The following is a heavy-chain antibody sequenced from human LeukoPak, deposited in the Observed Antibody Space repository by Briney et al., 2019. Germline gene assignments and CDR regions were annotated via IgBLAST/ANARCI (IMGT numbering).Heavy chain of an antibody. CDR2: ISHAGSNE. CDR1: GFIFSTHG. D-gene: IGHD6-6*01. J-gene: IGHJ4*02. V-gene: IGHV3-30*18. CDR3: AKVSSS. Sequence: PGGSLRLSCAASGFIFSTHGMHWIRQAPGKGLEWVALISHAGSNEYYAASVKGRFTISRDNSKNTLYLQMNSLRAEDTAVYYCAKVSSSWGQGTLVTVSS.